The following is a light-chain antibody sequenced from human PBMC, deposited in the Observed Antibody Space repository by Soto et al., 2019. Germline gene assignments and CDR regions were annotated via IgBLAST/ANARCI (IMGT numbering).Light chain of an antibody. CDR3: QQYKNWPPLT. CDR1: QSVSYN. V-gene: IGKV3-15*01. Sequence: EIVMTQSPATLSVSPGETATLSCRASQSVSYNLAWYQQKPGQGPGLLIYGAFTRATGIPARFSGSGSGTDFTLTIISLQSEDFAVYYCQQYKNWPPLTFGGGTKVEIK. J-gene: IGKJ4*01. CDR2: GAF.